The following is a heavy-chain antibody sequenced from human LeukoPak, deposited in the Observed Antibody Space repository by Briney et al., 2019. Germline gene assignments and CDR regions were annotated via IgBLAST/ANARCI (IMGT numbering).Heavy chain of an antibody. V-gene: IGHV3-30*04. CDR1: EFSFNRFA. D-gene: IGHD2-2*01. CDR3: ARVPASYCSSTSCWGGYMDA. CDR2: ISYDGATT. J-gene: IGHJ6*03. Sequence: QAGGSLRLSCLASEFSFNRFAMHWVRQAPGKGLEWLAVISYDGATTYYANSVKGRFTISRDNSKNTLYLQMNSLRAEDTAVYFCARVPASYCSSTSCWGGYMDAWGKGTTVTVSS.